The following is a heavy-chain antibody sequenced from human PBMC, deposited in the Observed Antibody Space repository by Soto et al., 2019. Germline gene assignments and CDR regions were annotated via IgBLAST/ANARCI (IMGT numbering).Heavy chain of an antibody. J-gene: IGHJ4*02. V-gene: IGHV4-39*02. CDR1: GVSISGSSYY. CDR3: ARDKITGLFDY. D-gene: IGHD2-8*02. Sequence: SETLSLTCTVSGVSISGSSYYWGWIRQPPGKGLEWIGNIYYSGSTYYNPSLKSRVTISVDTSKNQFSLKLTSVTAADTAVYYCARDKITGLFDYWGQGTLVTVSS. CDR2: IYYSGST.